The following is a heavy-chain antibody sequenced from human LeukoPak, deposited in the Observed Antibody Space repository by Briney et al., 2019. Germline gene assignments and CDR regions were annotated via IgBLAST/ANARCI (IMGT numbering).Heavy chain of an antibody. CDR3: ARARGYFDL. CDR2: TYYRSKWNN. D-gene: IGHD3-10*01. J-gene: IGHJ2*01. Sequence: SQTLSLTCAISGDSVSSNSAAWSWIRQSPSRGLEWLGRTYYRSKWNNNYAISVKSRITINPDTSKKQFSLQLNSVTPEDTAVYYCARARGYFDLWGRGTLVTVSS. V-gene: IGHV6-1*01. CDR1: GDSVSSNSAA.